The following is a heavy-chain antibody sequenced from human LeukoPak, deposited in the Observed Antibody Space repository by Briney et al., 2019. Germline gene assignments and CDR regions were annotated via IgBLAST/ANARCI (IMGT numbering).Heavy chain of an antibody. CDR3: ARGGMVMVYAISYYFDY. D-gene: IGHD2-8*01. CDR2: IYHSGST. V-gene: IGHV4-30-2*01. Sequence: SQTLSLTCAVSGGSISSGGYSWSWIWQPPGKGLEWIGHIYHSGSTYYNPSLKSRVTISVDRSKNQFSLKLSSVTAADTAVYYCARGGMVMVYAISYYFDYWGQGTLVTVSS. J-gene: IGHJ4*02. CDR1: GGSISSGGYS.